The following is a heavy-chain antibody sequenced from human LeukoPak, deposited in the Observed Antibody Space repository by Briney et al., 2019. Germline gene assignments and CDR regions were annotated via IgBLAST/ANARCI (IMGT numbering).Heavy chain of an antibody. CDR2: IYYSGST. CDR1: GGSLSSGDYY. J-gene: IGHJ4*02. Sequence: SETLSLTCTVSGGSLSSGDYYWSWIRQPPGKGLEWIGYIYYSGSTYYNPPLKSRVTISVYTSKNQFSLKLSSVAAADTAVYYCARVPVYSGTYFDYWGQGTLVTVSS. CDR3: ARVPVYSGTYFDY. V-gene: IGHV4-30-4*01. D-gene: IGHD1-26*01.